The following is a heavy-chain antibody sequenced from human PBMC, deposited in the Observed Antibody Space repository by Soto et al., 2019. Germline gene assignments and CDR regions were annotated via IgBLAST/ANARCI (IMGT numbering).Heavy chain of an antibody. CDR1: GGPITVGGYP. J-gene: IGHJ5*02. D-gene: IGHD5-18*01. V-gene: IGHV4-30-2*01. CDR2: IYHSGST. Sequence: TLSPTSPSLGGPITVGGYPWGGIRRPPGKGLEWIGYIYHSGSTYYNPSLKSRVTISVDRSKNQFSLKLSSVTAADTAVYYCAKDSGYNYGYFRWFDPWGQGTLVTVS. CDR3: AKDSGYNYGYFRWFDP.